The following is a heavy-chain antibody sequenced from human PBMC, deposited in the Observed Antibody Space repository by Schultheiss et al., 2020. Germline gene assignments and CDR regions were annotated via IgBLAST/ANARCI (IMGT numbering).Heavy chain of an antibody. J-gene: IGHJ3*02. CDR1: GFPFSSYA. CDR3: AKDGLGIGGSAFDI. V-gene: IGHV3-23*01. Sequence: GGSLRLSCAASGFPFSSYAMSWVRQAPGKGLEWVSAISGSGVSTYYADSVKGRFTISRDNAKNTLYLQMNSLRAEDTAVYYCAKDGLGIGGSAFDIWGQGTMVTVSS. D-gene: IGHD1-14*01. CDR2: ISGSGVST.